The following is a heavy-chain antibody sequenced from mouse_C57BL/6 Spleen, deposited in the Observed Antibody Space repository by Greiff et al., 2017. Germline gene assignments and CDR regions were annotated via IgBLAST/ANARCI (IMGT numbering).Heavy chain of an antibody. CDR3: ARKRDYGSSHYFDY. V-gene: IGHV1-80*01. Sequence: VMLVESGAELVKPGASVKISCKASGYAFSSYWMNWVKQRPGKGLEWIGQIYPGDGDTNYNGKFKGKATLTADKSSSTAYMQLSSMTSEDSAVYFCARKRDYGSSHYFDYWGQGTTLTVSS. CDR2: IYPGDGDT. CDR1: GYAFSSYW. D-gene: IGHD1-1*01. J-gene: IGHJ2*01.